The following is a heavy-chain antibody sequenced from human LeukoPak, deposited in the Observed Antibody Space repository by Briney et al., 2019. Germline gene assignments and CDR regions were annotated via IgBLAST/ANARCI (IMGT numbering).Heavy chain of an antibody. J-gene: IGHJ4*02. CDR2: INSDGSST. D-gene: IGHD3-22*01. CDR3: ASRGYYYDNSGHDY. V-gene: IGHV3-74*01. Sequence: PGGSLRLSCAASGFTFSSYAMTWVRQAPGKGLVWVSRINSDGSSTSYADSVKGRFTISRDNAKNTLYLQMNSLRAEDTAEYYCASRGYYYDNSGHDYWGQGTLVTVSS. CDR1: GFTFSSYA.